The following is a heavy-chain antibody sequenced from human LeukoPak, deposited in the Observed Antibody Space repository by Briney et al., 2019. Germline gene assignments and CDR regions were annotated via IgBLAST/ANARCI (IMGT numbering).Heavy chain of an antibody. D-gene: IGHD3-9*01. V-gene: IGHV4-59*08. Sequence: SETLSLTCTVSGGSISSYYWSWIRQPPGKGLEWIGYIYYSGSTYYNPSLKSRVTISVDTSKNQFSLKLSSVTAADTAVYYCARHYYDILTGYYFDYWGQGTLVTVSS. CDR1: GGSISSYY. J-gene: IGHJ4*02. CDR3: ARHYYDILTGYYFDY. CDR2: IYYSGST.